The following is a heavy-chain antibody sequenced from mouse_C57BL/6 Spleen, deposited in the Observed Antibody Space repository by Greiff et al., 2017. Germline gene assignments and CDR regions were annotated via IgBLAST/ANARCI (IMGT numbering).Heavy chain of an antibody. CDR1: GFNIKDDY. CDR3: TTEGAQAPFDY. CDR2: IDPENGDT. Sequence: EVQLQQSGAELVRPGASVKLSCTASGFNIKDDYMHWVKQRPEQGLEWMGWIDPENGDTEYASKFQGKATITADTSSNTAYLQLSSLTSEDTAVYYCTTEGAQAPFDYWGQGTTLTVSS. D-gene: IGHD3-2*02. V-gene: IGHV14-4*01. J-gene: IGHJ2*01.